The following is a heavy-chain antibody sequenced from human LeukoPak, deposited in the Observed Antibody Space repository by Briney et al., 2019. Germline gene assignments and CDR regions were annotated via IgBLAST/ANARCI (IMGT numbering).Heavy chain of an antibody. J-gene: IGHJ3*02. Sequence: SETLSLTCTVSGGSISSYYWSWIRQPPGKGPEWIGYIYYSGSTNYNPSLKSRVTISVDTSKNQFSLKLSSVTAADTAVYYCAREDYDILTGYYGDRAFDIWGQGTMVTVSS. CDR1: GGSISSYY. D-gene: IGHD3-9*01. CDR2: IYYSGST. CDR3: AREDYDILTGYYGDRAFDI. V-gene: IGHV4-59*12.